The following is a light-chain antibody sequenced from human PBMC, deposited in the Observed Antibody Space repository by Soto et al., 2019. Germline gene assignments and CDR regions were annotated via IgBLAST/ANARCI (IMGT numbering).Light chain of an antibody. Sequence: EIVLTQSPGTLSLSPGERATLSCRASQSVSSSYLAWYQQKPGRAPRLLIYGASSRATGIPDRLSGSGSGTDFTLTISRLEPEDFAVYYCQQYGSSPKTFGQGTKVDI. V-gene: IGKV3-20*01. CDR3: QQYGSSPKT. CDR1: QSVSSSY. J-gene: IGKJ1*01. CDR2: GAS.